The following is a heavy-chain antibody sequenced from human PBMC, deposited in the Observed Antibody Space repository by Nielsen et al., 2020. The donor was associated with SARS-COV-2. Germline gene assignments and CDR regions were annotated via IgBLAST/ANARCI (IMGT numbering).Heavy chain of an antibody. Sequence: SETLSLTCTVSGGSISSGGYYWSWIRQHPGKGLEWIGYIYYSGSTYYNPSLKSRVTISVDTSKNQFSLKLSSVTAADTAVYYCARKSIRLGVWFDPWGQGTLVTVSS. CDR2: IYYSGST. V-gene: IGHV4-31*03. CDR1: GGSISSGGYY. J-gene: IGHJ5*02. D-gene: IGHD3-16*01. CDR3: ARKSIRLGVWFDP.